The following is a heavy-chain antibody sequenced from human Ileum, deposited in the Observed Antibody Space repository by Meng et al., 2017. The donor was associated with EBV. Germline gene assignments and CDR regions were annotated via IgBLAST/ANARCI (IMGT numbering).Heavy chain of an antibody. CDR1: GFPFSHYW. CDR3: SRDLAGPYDD. CDR2: TNEDGGFT. J-gene: IGHJ4*02. Sequence: EAKLVELGGALVRPGGSLRLSCATSGFPFSHYWMHWVRQVPGKGLVWVSRTNEDGGFTTYADSVRGRFTISRDNTKNILYLQMDSLRAEDTAVYFCSRDLAGPYDDWGQGTLVTVSS. V-gene: IGHV3-74*01.